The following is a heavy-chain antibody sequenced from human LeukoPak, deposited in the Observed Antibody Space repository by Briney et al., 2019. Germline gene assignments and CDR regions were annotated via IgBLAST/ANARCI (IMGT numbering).Heavy chain of an antibody. D-gene: IGHD3-16*02. CDR2: MYYRGTT. V-gene: IGHV4-59*08. J-gene: IGHJ4*02. Sequence: SETLSLSCTVSGGSMNYYYWSWIRQPPGQGLEWIGYMYYRGTTNYLPSLKDRVDISIDTSKNQFSLRLYSVTAADTAVYFCARLARFEELSPRYYFDNWGLGTLVTVSS. CDR3: ARLARFEELSPRYYFDN. CDR1: GGSMNYYY.